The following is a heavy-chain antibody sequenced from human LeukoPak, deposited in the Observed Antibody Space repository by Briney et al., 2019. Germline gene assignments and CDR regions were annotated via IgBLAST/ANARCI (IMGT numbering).Heavy chain of an antibody. J-gene: IGHJ3*02. Sequence: GGSLRLSCKGSGFSFSTSWIHWVRQAPGEGLVWVSRINPDYSGTDYADSVRGRFTISRDNAKNTAFLQMNSLRAEDTAVYYCARPPDGLANAFDIWGLGTMVTVSS. V-gene: IGHV3-74*01. CDR2: INPDYSGT. CDR3: ARPPDGLANAFDI. D-gene: IGHD5-24*01. CDR1: GFSFSTSW.